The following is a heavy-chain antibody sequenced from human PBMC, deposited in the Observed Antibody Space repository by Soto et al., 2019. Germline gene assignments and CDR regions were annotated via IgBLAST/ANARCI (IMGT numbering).Heavy chain of an antibody. Sequence: PSETLSLTCTVSGGSISSSSYYWGWIRQPPGKGLEWIGNIYYSGSTSYNPSLKSRVTISVDTSKNQFSLKLSSMTAADTAVYYCARVLRDYPFYYYYMDVWGQGTTVTVSS. V-gene: IGHV4-39*01. CDR1: GGSISSSSYY. J-gene: IGHJ6*03. CDR3: ARVLRDYPFYYYYMDV. D-gene: IGHD3-10*01. CDR2: IYYSGST.